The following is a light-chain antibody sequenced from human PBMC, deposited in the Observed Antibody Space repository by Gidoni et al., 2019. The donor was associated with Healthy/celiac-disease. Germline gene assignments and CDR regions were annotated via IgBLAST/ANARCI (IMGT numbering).Light chain of an antibody. Sequence: EIVMTQSPATLPVSPGERATLSCRASQSVSSNFAWSQQKPGQDPRHLIYVASTRATGIPARFSGSGSGTEFTLTISSLQSEDFAVYYCQQYNNWPSSLTFGGGTKVEIK. J-gene: IGKJ4*01. V-gene: IGKV3-15*01. CDR1: QSVSSN. CDR2: VAS. CDR3: QQYNNWPSSLT.